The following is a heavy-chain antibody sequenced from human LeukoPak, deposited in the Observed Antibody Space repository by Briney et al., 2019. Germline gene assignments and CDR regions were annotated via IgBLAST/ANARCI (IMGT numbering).Heavy chain of an antibody. Sequence: GGSLRLSCAASGFTFDDYGMSWVRQAPGKGLEWVSGINWNGGSTGYADSVKGRFTISRDNAKNSLYLQMNSLRAEDTALYYCARAAGMITFGGVGYMDVWGKGTTVTVSS. J-gene: IGHJ6*03. D-gene: IGHD3-16*01. V-gene: IGHV3-20*04. CDR3: ARAAGMITFGGVGYMDV. CDR2: INWNGGST. CDR1: GFTFDDYG.